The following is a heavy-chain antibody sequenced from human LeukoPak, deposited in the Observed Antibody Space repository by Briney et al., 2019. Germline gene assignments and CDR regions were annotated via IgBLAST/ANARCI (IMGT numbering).Heavy chain of an antibody. V-gene: IGHV4-4*07. CDR1: GGSISSYY. D-gene: IGHD5-18*01. CDR3: ASGEYSYGREDY. J-gene: IGHJ4*02. CDR2: MYASGST. Sequence: ASETLSLTCTVSGGSISSYYWSWIRQPAGKGLEWIGRMYASGSTNYNPSLKSRVTMSVDTSKNQFSLKLSSVTAADTAVYYCASGEYSYGREDYWGQGTLVTASS.